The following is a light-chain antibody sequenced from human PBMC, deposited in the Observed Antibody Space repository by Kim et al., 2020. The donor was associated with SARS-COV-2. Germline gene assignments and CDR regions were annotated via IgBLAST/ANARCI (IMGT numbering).Light chain of an antibody. CDR2: KAS. Sequence: DVQMTQSPSTLSASVGTRVTITCRASQSISNNLAWYQQKPGKAPKVLIYKASSLESGVPSRFSGSGSGTEFTLTISSLQPDDFATYYCQHYNGYPLTFGGGTKVDIK. CDR1: QSISNN. V-gene: IGKV1-5*03. CDR3: QHYNGYPLT. J-gene: IGKJ4*01.